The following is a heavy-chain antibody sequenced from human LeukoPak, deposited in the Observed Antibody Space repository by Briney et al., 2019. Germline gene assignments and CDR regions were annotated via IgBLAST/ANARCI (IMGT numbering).Heavy chain of an antibody. J-gene: IGHJ6*02. CDR3: ARGAEYYYGSGSYSSGIDV. V-gene: IGHV4-31*03. CDR1: GGSIRSAGYY. D-gene: IGHD3-10*01. CDR2: IYYSGPT. Sequence: PSETLSLTCTVSGGSIRSAGYYWSWIRQHPGKGLEWIGYIYYSGPTYYNPSLKSRVTISLDTSKSQFSLKLSSVTAADTAVYYCARGAEYYYGSGSYSSGIDVWGQGTTVTVSS.